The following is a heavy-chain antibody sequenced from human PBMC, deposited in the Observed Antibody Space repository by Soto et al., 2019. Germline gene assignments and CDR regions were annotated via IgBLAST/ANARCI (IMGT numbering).Heavy chain of an antibody. CDR2: IYPTTGRA. CDR1: GYSISSTYW. D-gene: IGHD1-1*01. J-gene: IGHJ4*02. V-gene: IGHV4-4*02. CDR3: AIHVGVTGTRGFDY. Sequence: QVQLQESGPGLVKPSGTLSLTCDVSGYSISSTYWWSWVRQSPLEGLEWIGEIYPTTGRANYNPSLRSRVTISADSSKNQFSLNLRSVTAADTAVYYCAIHVGVTGTRGFDYWGQGIPVSVSS.